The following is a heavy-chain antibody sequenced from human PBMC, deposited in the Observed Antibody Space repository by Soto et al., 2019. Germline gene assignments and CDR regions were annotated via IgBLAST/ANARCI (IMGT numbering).Heavy chain of an antibody. V-gene: IGHV3-48*02. J-gene: IGHJ6*02. Sequence: EVQLVESGGGLVQPGGSLRLSCAASGFTFRLYSMSGVRQAPGKGLEWVSYISRSSTGIHYADSVKGRFTISRDDATNSMHLQMNSLRDGDTAVYYCAWAVTWGLDVWGQGNTVSISS. D-gene: IGHD3-10*01. CDR3: AWAVTWGLDV. CDR1: GFTFRLYS. CDR2: ISRSSTGI.